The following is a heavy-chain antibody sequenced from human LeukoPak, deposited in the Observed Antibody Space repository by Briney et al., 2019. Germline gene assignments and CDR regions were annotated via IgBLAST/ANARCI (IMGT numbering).Heavy chain of an antibody. D-gene: IGHD3-10*01. CDR1: GGTFSSYT. V-gene: IGHV1-69*02. J-gene: IGHJ6*02. Sequence: SVKVSCKASGGTFSSYTISWVRQAPGQGLEWMGRIIPILGIANYAQKFQGRVTITADKSTSTAYMGLSSLRSEDTAVYYCARGQWFGELFLYYYGMDVWGQGTTVTVSS. CDR2: IIPILGIA. CDR3: ARGQWFGELFLYYYGMDV.